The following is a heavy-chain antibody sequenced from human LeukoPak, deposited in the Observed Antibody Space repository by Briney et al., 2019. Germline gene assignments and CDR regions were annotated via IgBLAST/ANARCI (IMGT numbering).Heavy chain of an antibody. CDR1: GYTLTELS. V-gene: IGHV1-8*01. D-gene: IGHD6-19*01. Sequence: ASVKVSCKISGYTLTELSMHWVRQATGQGLEWMGRMNPNSGNTGYAQKFQGRVTMTRNTSISTAYMELSSLRSEDTAVYYCARGLIAVAGDFDYWGQGTLVTVSS. J-gene: IGHJ4*02. CDR3: ARGLIAVAGDFDY. CDR2: MNPNSGNT.